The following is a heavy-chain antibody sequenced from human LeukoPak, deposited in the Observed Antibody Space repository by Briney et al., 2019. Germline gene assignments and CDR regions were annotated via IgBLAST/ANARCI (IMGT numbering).Heavy chain of an antibody. D-gene: IGHD2-21*02. CDR3: ARAPSDSWFDP. CDR2: IYYSGST. CDR1: GVSVSSGIHY. V-gene: IGHV4-31*01. Sequence: SETLSLTCTVSGVSVSSGIHYWSWIRQHPGRGLEWIGYIYYSGSTYYNPSLRSQVTISVGTSKSQFSLKLSSVTAADTAVYYCARAPSDSWFDPWGQGTLVTVSS. J-gene: IGHJ5*02.